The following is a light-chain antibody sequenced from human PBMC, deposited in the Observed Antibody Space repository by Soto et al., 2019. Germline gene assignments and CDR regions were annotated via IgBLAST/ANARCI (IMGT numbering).Light chain of an antibody. V-gene: IGKV3-20*01. CDR1: ETLNSGY. J-gene: IGKJ2*01. CDR3: QQYGSAPYT. CDR2: GAS. Sequence: EIVLTQSPGTLSLSPGERATLSCRTSETLNSGYLAWYQQKPGQAPRLLIYGASRRASGVPDRLSGSGSGTDFTLTISRLEPEDFAVYYCQQYGSAPYTFGQETKLEIK.